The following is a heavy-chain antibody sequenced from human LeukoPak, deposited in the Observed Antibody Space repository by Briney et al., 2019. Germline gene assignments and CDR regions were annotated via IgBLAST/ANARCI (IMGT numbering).Heavy chain of an antibody. J-gene: IGHJ3*02. CDR2: FDPEDGET. D-gene: IGHD2-2*01. Sequence: ASVKVSCKVSGYTLTELSMHWVRQAPGKGLEWMGGFDPEDGETIYAQKFQGRVTMTEDTFTDTAYMELSSLRSEDTAVYYCATPIVPAAGNDAFDIWGQGTMVTVSS. CDR1: GYTLTELS. CDR3: ATPIVPAAGNDAFDI. V-gene: IGHV1-24*01.